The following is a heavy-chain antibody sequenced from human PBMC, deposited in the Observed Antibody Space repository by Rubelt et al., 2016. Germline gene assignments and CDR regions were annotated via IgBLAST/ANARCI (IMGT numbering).Heavy chain of an antibody. V-gene: IGHV4-59*12. CDR3: ARDYRNYYYGMDV. CDR1: GGSISSYY. CDR2: INHSGST. Sequence: QVQLQESGPGLVRPSETLSLTCTVSGGSISSYYWSWIRQPPGKGLEWIGEINHSGSTNYNPSLKSRVTISIDTSKNHFSRKLSSVTAADTAVYSCARDYRNYYYGMDVWGQGTTVTVSS. J-gene: IGHJ6*02.